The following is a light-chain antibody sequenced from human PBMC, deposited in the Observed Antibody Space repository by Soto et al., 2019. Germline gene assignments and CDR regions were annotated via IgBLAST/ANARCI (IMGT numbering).Light chain of an antibody. J-gene: IGKJ1*01. V-gene: IGKV1-6*01. CDR2: AAS. CDR3: LQDYGYPRT. CDR1: QGIRYD. Sequence: AIQMTQSPSSLSASVGDRVTITCRASQGIRYDVAWYQQKPGRAPKLLIYAASNLQSGVPSRFSGSGSGSDFTLTISRLQPEDFAPYYCLQDYGYPRTFGQGTKVEI.